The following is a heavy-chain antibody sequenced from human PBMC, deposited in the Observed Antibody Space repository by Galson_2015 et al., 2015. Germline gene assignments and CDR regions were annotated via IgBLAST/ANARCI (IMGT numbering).Heavy chain of an antibody. CDR1: GFTFSSYE. CDR2: ISSSGSTI. CDR3: ARQTGYYYYMDV. J-gene: IGHJ6*03. Sequence: SLRLSCAASGFTFSSYEMNWVRQAPGKGLEWVSYISSSGSTIYYADSVKGRFTISRDNAKNSLYLQMNSLRAEDTAVYYCARQTGYYYYMDVWGKGTTVTVSS. V-gene: IGHV3-48*03.